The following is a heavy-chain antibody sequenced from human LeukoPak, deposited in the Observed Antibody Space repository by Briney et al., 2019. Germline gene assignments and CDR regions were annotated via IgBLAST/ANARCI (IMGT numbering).Heavy chain of an antibody. CDR3: ARDHGKYYDILTRLWFDP. CDR1: GFTFVGYW. V-gene: IGHV3-7*03. Sequence: PGGSLRLSCAASGFTFVGYWMSWVRQAPGKGLEWVANINQDGSEKWYVDSVKGRFTISRDNAKNSLYLQMNSLRAEDTAVYYCARDHGKYYDILTRLWFDPWGQGTLVTVSS. J-gene: IGHJ5*02. D-gene: IGHD3-9*01. CDR2: INQDGSEK.